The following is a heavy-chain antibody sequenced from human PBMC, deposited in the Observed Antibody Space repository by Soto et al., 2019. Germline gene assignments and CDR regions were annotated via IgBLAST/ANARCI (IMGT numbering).Heavy chain of an antibody. V-gene: IGHV3-23*01. CDR1: GFTFSDYA. Sequence: GGSLRVSCVASGFTFSDYAMTWVRQAPGKGLEWVSDISGSGGNTHYAESVKGRFTISRDNSKNTLYLQLNSLRAEDTAVYYCAKDRNFWSGYYTSFDYWGQGTLVTVSS. CDR3: AKDRNFWSGYYTSFDY. J-gene: IGHJ4*02. D-gene: IGHD3-3*01. CDR2: ISGSGGNT.